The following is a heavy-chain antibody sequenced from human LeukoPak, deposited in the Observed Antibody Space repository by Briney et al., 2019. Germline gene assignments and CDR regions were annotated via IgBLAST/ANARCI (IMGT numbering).Heavy chain of an antibody. D-gene: IGHD3-10*01. J-gene: IGHJ4*02. CDR2: ISGSGGST. CDR1: GFTFSSYA. Sequence: GGSLRLSCVASGFTFSSYAMSWVRQAPGKGLEWVSAISGSGGSTYYADSVKGRFTISRDNSKNTLYLQMNSLRAEDTAVYYCANIYYGSGSYRSGFDYWGQGTLVTVSS. V-gene: IGHV3-23*01. CDR3: ANIYYGSGSYRSGFDY.